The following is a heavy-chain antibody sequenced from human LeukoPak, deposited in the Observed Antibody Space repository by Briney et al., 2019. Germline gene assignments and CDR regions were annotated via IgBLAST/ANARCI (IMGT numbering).Heavy chain of an antibody. Sequence: GESLKISCKGSGYSFTNYWIGWVRQMPGKGLEWMGIIYPSDSDTRYSPSFQGQVTISADKSISTAYLQWSSLKASDTAMYYCARQISHSSGYYFWDYWGQGTLVTVSS. CDR2: IYPSDSDT. CDR1: GYSFTNYW. D-gene: IGHD3-22*01. J-gene: IGHJ4*02. V-gene: IGHV5-51*01. CDR3: ARQISHSSGYYFWDY.